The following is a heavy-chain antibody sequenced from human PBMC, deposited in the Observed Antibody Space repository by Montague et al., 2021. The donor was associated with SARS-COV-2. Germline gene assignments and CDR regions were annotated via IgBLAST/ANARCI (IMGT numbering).Heavy chain of an antibody. J-gene: IGHJ6*02. Sequence: SETLSLTCTVSGASISSRSYYWGWLRQPPGKGLEWIGFKYYSGSTYYNPTLKSRVTISVDTSKNQFSLKLSSVTAADTDVYSCVSDGSSRFEILIGPCHYYYGMDVWGQGTTVTVSS. D-gene: IGHD3-9*01. CDR2: KYYSGST. V-gene: IGHV4-39*07. CDR1: GASISSRSYY. CDR3: VSDGSSRFEILIGPCHYYYGMDV.